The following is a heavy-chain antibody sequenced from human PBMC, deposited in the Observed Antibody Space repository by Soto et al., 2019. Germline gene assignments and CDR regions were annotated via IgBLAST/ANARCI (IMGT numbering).Heavy chain of an antibody. CDR2: INVGNGNT. CDR3: ARGSGYYYWDYY. Sequence: QVQLVQSGAEEKKPGASVKVSCKASGYTFTSYAMHWVRQAPGQRLEWMGWINVGNGNTKYSQKFQGRVTITRDTSASTAYMELSSLRSEDTAVYYCARGSGYYYWDYYWGQGTLVTVSS. CDR1: GYTFTSYA. V-gene: IGHV1-3*05. D-gene: IGHD3-22*01. J-gene: IGHJ4*02.